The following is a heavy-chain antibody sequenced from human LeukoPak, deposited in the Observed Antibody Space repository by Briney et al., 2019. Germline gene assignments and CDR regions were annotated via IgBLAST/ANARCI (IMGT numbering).Heavy chain of an antibody. CDR1: GFTFTTYE. CDR3: ARRVDTAMALDY. Sequence: GGSLRLSYAASGFTFTTYEMNWVRQAPGKGLEWVSYISGSGSTRSYADSVKGRFTISRDNAKNSLYLQMNSLRAEDTALYYCARRVDTAMALDYWGQGTLVTVSS. D-gene: IGHD5-18*01. V-gene: IGHV3-48*03. J-gene: IGHJ4*02. CDR2: ISGSGSTR.